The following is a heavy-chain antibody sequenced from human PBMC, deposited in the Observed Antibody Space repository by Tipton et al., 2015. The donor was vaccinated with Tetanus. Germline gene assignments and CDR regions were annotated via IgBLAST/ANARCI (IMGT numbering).Heavy chain of an antibody. CDR2: TYTGGST. Sequence: SLRLSCAISGFSVSSNYLTWVRQAPGKGLEWVSVTYTGGSTDFADSVKGRFSISRDNSKNTLYLQMNSLRAEDTAVYFCAREETRHGYNTFDSWGQGTPVTVSS. D-gene: IGHD5-24*01. V-gene: IGHV3-53*01. CDR3: AREETRHGYNTFDS. J-gene: IGHJ4*02. CDR1: GFSVSSNY.